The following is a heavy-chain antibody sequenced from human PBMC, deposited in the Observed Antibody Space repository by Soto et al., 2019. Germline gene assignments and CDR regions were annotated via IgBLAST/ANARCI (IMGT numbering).Heavy chain of an antibody. Sequence: LRLSCAASEFTFSSYGMHWVRQAPGKGLEWLSVISYDGTNKYYTDSVKGRFTISRDNSKNTLYLQMNSLRGEDTAVYYCAKDRAFWSGTHDAFDIWGRGTMVTVSS. CDR1: EFTFSSYG. J-gene: IGHJ3*02. CDR2: ISYDGTNK. V-gene: IGHV3-30*18. CDR3: AKDRAFWSGTHDAFDI. D-gene: IGHD3-3*01.